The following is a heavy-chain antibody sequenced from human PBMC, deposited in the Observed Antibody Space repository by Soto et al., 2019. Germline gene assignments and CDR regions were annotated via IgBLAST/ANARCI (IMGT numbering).Heavy chain of an antibody. Sequence: ASVKVSCKASGYTFTSYGISWVRQAPGQGLEWVGWVSAYNGNTNYAQKLQGRVTMTTDTSTSTAYMELRSLRSDDTAVYYCARDGIAAAGDYGMDVWGQGTTVTVSS. CDR3: ARDGIAAAGDYGMDV. J-gene: IGHJ6*02. CDR2: VSAYNGNT. CDR1: GYTFTSYG. V-gene: IGHV1-18*01. D-gene: IGHD6-13*01.